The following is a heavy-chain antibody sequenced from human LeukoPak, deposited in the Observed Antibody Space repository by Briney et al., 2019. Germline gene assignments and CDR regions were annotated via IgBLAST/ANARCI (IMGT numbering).Heavy chain of an antibody. D-gene: IGHD5-18*01. J-gene: IGHJ4*02. CDR1: GFTFSSYN. CDR2: ISSSSSTI. V-gene: IGHV3-48*02. Sequence: PGGSLRLSCVASGFTFSSYNINWVRQAPGKGLEWVSYISSSSSTIHYADSVKGRFTISRDNAKNSLYLQMKSLRDEDTAVYYCARAVSGYIYGYGYWGQGTLVTVSS. CDR3: ARAVSGYIYGYGY.